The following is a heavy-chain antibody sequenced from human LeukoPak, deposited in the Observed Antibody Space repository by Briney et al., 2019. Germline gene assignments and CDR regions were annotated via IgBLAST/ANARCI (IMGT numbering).Heavy chain of an antibody. CDR1: GFTFDDYA. D-gene: IGHD3-16*01. CDR3: ARDTIYVWGSYSNWFDP. Sequence: PGRSLRLSCAASGFTFDDYAMHWVRQAPGKGLEWVSGISWNSGSIGYADSVKGRFTISRDNAKNSLYLQMNSLRAEDTAVYYCARDTIYVWGSYSNWFDPWGQGTLVTVSS. CDR2: ISWNSGSI. V-gene: IGHV3-9*01. J-gene: IGHJ5*02.